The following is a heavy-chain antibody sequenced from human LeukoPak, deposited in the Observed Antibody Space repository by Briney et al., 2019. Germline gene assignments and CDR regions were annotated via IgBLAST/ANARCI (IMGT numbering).Heavy chain of an antibody. CDR3: ARGDDYYGSGSYFDY. CDR2: IKQDGSEK. J-gene: IGHJ4*02. D-gene: IGHD3-10*01. Sequence: GGSLRLSCTASGLTFSTSGFNWVRQAPGKGLEWVANIKQDGSEKYYVDSVKGRFTISRDNAKNSLYLQMNSLRAEDTAVYYCARGDDYYGSGSYFDYWGQGTLVTVSS. V-gene: IGHV3-7*01. CDR1: GLTFSTSG.